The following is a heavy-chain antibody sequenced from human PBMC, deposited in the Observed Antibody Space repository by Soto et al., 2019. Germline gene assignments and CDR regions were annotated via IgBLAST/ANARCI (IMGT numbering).Heavy chain of an antibody. V-gene: IGHV4-59*01. J-gene: IGHJ3*02. CDR1: GGSISSYY. Sequence: PSETLSLTCTVSGGSISSYYWSWIRQPPGKGLEWIGYIYYSGSTNYNPSLKSRVTISVDTSKNQFSLKLSSVTAADTAVYYCVKNYGNAFDIWGQGTMVTVSS. CDR3: VKNYGNAFDI. D-gene: IGHD3-10*01. CDR2: IYYSGST.